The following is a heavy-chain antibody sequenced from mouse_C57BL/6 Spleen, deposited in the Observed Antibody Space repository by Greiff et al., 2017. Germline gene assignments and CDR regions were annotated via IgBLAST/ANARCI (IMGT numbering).Heavy chain of an antibody. CDR1: GFTFSDYG. V-gene: IGHV5-17*01. CDR3: ARPDGNHGGDY. CDR2: ISSGSSTI. D-gene: IGHD2-1*01. Sequence: EVHLVESGGGLVKPGGSLKLSCAASGFTFSDYGMHWVRQAPEKGLEWVAYISSGSSTIYYADTVKGRFTISRDNAKNTLFLQMTSLRSEDTAMYYCARPDGNHGGDYWGQGTSVTVSS. J-gene: IGHJ4*01.